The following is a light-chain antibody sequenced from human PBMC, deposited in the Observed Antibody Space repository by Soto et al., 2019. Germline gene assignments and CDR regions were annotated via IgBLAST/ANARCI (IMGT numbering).Light chain of an antibody. Sequence: DIVMTQSPATLSVSPGERATLSCRASQSVSSNLAWHQQRPGQAPRLLIYGASTRATGVPARFSGSGSGTDFTLTISSLEPEDFAVYYCQQRSIWPLTFGGGTKVDIK. CDR1: QSVSSN. CDR2: GAS. V-gene: IGKV3-11*01. CDR3: QQRSIWPLT. J-gene: IGKJ4*01.